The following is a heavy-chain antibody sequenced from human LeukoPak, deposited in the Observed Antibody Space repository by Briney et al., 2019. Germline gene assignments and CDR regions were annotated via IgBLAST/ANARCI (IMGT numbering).Heavy chain of an antibody. Sequence: PGGSLRLSWAASGFTFSSYAMSWVRQGPGKGLEWVSRIDTGGTNTLYADSVRGRFTISRDNAKNTLYLQMNSLRVEDTAMYYCARVGREYSSSSPPDYWGQGTLVTVSS. D-gene: IGHD6-6*01. J-gene: IGHJ4*02. V-gene: IGHV3-74*01. CDR2: IDTGGTNT. CDR1: GFTFSSYA. CDR3: ARVGREYSSSSPPDY.